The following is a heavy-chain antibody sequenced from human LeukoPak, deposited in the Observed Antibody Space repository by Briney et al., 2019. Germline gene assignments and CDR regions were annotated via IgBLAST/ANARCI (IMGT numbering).Heavy chain of an antibody. V-gene: IGHV4-4*07. J-gene: IGHJ4*02. CDR1: GGSISNYF. CDR2: IYSTGRS. CDR3: ARDGPRSGYDLGHFDN. D-gene: IGHD5-12*01. Sequence: SETLSLTCTVSGGSISNYFWSWVRQPAGKGLEWIGRIYSTGRSDYNPSPKSRITMSVDTSKNQFSLKLSSVTAADTAVYYCARDGPRSGYDLGHFDNLGRGTLVTASS.